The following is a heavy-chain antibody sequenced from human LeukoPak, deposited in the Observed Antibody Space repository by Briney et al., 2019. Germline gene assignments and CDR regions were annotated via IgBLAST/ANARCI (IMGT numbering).Heavy chain of an antibody. D-gene: IGHD1-14*01. CDR3: ARSPDHYYYLDV. V-gene: IGHV2-70*04. CDR2: IDWDDDE. J-gene: IGHJ6*03. Sequence: KESGPALVKPTQTLRLTCTFSGFSLSTNGMRVSWIRQPPGKALEWLARIDWDDDEFYSTSLKARLTISKDTSKNQVVLTLANMDPVDTATYYCARSPDHYYYLDVWGKGTTVTVSS. CDR1: GFSLSTNGMR.